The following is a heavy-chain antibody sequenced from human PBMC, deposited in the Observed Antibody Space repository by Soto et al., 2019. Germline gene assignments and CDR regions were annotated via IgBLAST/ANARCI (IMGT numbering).Heavy chain of an antibody. CDR2: INHSGST. J-gene: IGHJ5*02. V-gene: IGHV4-34*01. CDR3: ARNNQSKYRNWFGWFDP. CDR1: GGSFSGYY. Sequence: SETLSLTCAVYGGSFSGYYWSWIRQPPGKGLEWIGEINHSGSTNYNPSLKSRVTISVDTSKNQFSLKLSSVTAADTAVYYCARNNQSKYRNWFGWFDPWGQGTLVTVSS. D-gene: IGHD3-16*01.